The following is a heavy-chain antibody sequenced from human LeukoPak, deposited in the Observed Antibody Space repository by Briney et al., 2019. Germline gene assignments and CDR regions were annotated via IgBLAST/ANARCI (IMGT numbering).Heavy chain of an antibody. CDR3: ARGGVAVAGTLWYFDP. D-gene: IGHD6-19*01. CDR1: GFTFSSYA. Sequence: GGSLRLSCAASGFTFSSYAMHWVRQAPGKGLEYVSGISSNGGSTYYANSVKGRFTVSRDNSKNTLYLQMGSLRAEDMAVYYCARGGVAVAGTLWYFDPWDRGTLVTVSS. CDR2: ISSNGGST. V-gene: IGHV3-64*01. J-gene: IGHJ2*01.